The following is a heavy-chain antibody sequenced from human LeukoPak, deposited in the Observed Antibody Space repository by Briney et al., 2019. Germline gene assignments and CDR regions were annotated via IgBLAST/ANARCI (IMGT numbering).Heavy chain of an antibody. J-gene: IGHJ6*03. CDR3: ARGDFWGNYYYYYMDV. D-gene: IGHD3-3*01. V-gene: IGHV1-69*01. Sequence: SVKVSCNASGGTFSSYAISWVRQAPGQGLEWMGGIIPIFGTANYAQKFQGRVTITADESTSTAYMELSSLRSEDTAVYYCARGDFWGNYYYYYMDVWGKGTTVTVSS. CDR1: GGTFSSYA. CDR2: IIPIFGTA.